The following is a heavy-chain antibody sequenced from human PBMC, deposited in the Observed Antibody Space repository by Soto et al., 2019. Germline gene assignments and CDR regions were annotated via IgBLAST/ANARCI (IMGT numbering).Heavy chain of an antibody. V-gene: IGHV3-23*01. CDR3: AKNEGPYYYGSRTYYNRMDV. D-gene: IGHD3-10*01. Sequence: GGSLRLSCAASGFTFSAYAMSWVRQAPGKGLEWVSTISGSGDSTYYADSVKGRFTISRDKSKSTLFLGMNSLRAEDTAVYYCAKNEGPYYYGSRTYYNRMDVWGQGTTVTVSS. CDR1: GFTFSAYA. J-gene: IGHJ6*02. CDR2: ISGSGDST.